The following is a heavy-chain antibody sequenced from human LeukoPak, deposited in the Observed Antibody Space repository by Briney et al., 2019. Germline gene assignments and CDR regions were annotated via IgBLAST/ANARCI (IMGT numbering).Heavy chain of an antibody. J-gene: IGHJ4*02. CDR3: ARDSYYSNHPFDY. D-gene: IGHD4-11*01. V-gene: IGHV3-48*01. Sequence: GGSLRLSCAASGFTFSSYSMNWVRQAPGKGLEWVSYISSSSSTIYYADSVKGRFTISRDNAKNPLYLQMNSLRAEDTAVYYCARDSYYSNHPFDYWGQGTLVTVSS. CDR2: ISSSSSTI. CDR1: GFTFSSYS.